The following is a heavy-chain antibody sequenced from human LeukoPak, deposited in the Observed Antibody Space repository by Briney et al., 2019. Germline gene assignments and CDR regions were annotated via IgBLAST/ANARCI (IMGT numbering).Heavy chain of an antibody. Sequence: GGSLRLSCAASGFTFYDYGMTWVRQAPGKGLEWVSSINWNGGSTNYADSVKGRFTISRDNAKNSLYLQMNSLRAEDTALYYCARGFRAVTTDTPTYYFYSYMDVWAKGTTVTVSS. CDR2: INWNGGST. V-gene: IGHV3-20*04. J-gene: IGHJ6*03. CDR3: ARGFRAVTTDTPTYYFYSYMDV. CDR1: GFTFYDYG. D-gene: IGHD4-17*01.